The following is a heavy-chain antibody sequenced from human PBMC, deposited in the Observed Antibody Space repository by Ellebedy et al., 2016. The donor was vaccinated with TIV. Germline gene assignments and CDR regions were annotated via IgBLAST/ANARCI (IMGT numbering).Heavy chain of an antibody. CDR3: ARAGGSWYGNYYYGMDV. Sequence: PGGSLRLSCAASGFTFRTYWMRWVRQAPGKGLEWVADIKHDGSEKYYVDSVKGRFTISRDNAKNSLYLQMNSRRAADTAVYYCARAGGSWYGNYYYGMDVWGQGTTVTVSS. D-gene: IGHD6-13*01. V-gene: IGHV3-7*01. CDR2: IKHDGSEK. CDR1: GFTFRTYW. J-gene: IGHJ6*02.